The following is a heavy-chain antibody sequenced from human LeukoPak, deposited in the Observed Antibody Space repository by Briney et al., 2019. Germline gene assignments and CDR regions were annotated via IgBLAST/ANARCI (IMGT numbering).Heavy chain of an antibody. CDR3: AGLPGGLYCGSIICPNWFDP. CDR2: INSNGNTI. V-gene: IGHV3-48*03. Sequence: GGSLRLSCAASGFTFSSYEMHWVRQAPGRGLVWLSHINSNGNTIYYADSVKGRLTISRDNAKNSLYLQMNSLRAEDTAVYDCAGLPGGLYCGSIICPNWFDPWGQGTLVTVSS. J-gene: IGHJ5*02. D-gene: IGHD2-2*01. CDR1: GFTFSSYE.